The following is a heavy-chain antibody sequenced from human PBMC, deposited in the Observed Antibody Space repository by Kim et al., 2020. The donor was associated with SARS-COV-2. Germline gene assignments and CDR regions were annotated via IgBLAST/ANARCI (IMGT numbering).Heavy chain of an antibody. V-gene: IGHV3-23*01. CDR2: ISGSGGST. Sequence: GGSLRLSCAASGFTFSSYAMSWVRQAPGKGLEWVSAISGSGGSTYYADSVKGRFTISRDNSKNTLYLQMNSLRAEDTAVYYCAKDPNYSLVGYSSGWYEYYFDYWGQGTLVTVSS. J-gene: IGHJ4*02. CDR1: GFTFSSYA. CDR3: AKDPNYSLVGYSSGWYEYYFDY. D-gene: IGHD6-19*01.